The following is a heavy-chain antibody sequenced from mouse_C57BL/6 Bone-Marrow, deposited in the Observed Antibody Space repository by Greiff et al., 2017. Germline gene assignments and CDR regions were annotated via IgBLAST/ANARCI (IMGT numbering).Heavy chain of an antibody. J-gene: IGHJ2*01. CDR1: GYSFTGYY. CDR2: INPSTGGT. V-gene: IGHV1-42*01. CDR3: ARSWLLNFDY. Sequence: EVQLVESGPELVKPGASVKISCKASGYSFTGYYMNWVKQSPEKSLEWIGEINPSTGGTTYNQKFKAKATLTVDKSSSTAYMQLKSLTSEDSAVYYCARSWLLNFDYWGQGTTLTVSS. D-gene: IGHD2-3*01.